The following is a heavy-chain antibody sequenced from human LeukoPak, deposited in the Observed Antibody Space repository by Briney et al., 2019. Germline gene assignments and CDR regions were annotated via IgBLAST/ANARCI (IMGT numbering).Heavy chain of an antibody. Sequence: ASVKVSCKASGGTFSSYAISWVRQAPGQGLEWMGGIIPIFGTANYAQKFQGRVTITADESTSTAYMELSSLRSEDTAVYYCARTSIAARPGVWYFDLWGRGTLVTVSS. CDR1: GGTFSSYA. CDR2: IIPIFGTA. D-gene: IGHD6-6*01. CDR3: ARTSIAARPGVWYFDL. V-gene: IGHV1-69*01. J-gene: IGHJ2*01.